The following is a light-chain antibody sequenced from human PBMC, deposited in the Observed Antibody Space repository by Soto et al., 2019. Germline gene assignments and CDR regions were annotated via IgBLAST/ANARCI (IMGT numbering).Light chain of an antibody. V-gene: IGKV1-8*01. Sequence: WVTQSQSSLAASTGDRVTITCRANQTINTYLDWYQQRQGQAPKLMIYGASILQSGVPSRFSGSWSGTDCTLTISGLQSEDVATYFCQQYYRFPWTFGQGTKVDIK. J-gene: IGKJ1*01. CDR2: GAS. CDR1: QTINTY. CDR3: QQYYRFPWT.